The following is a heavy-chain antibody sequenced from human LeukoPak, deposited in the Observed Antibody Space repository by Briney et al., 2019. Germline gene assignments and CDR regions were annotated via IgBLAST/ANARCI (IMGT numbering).Heavy chain of an antibody. CDR3: ARAGDGDQVDAFDI. CDR1: GFTFSSYA. V-gene: IGHV3-30-3*01. CDR2: ISYDGSSK. Sequence: GRSLRLSCAASGFTFSSYAMHWVRQAPGKGLEWVAVISYDGSSKYYADSVKGRFTISRDNSKNTLYLQMNSLRAEDTAVYYCARAGDGDQVDAFDIWGQGTMVTVSS. D-gene: IGHD4-17*01. J-gene: IGHJ3*02.